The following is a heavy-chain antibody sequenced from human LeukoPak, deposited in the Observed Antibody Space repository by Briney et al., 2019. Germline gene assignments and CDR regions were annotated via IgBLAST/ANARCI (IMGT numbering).Heavy chain of an antibody. Sequence: SQTLSLTCTVSGGSISSGGYSWSWIRQHPGKGLEWVGYIYYSGSTYYNPSLKSRVTISVDTSKNQFSLKLSSVTAADTAVYYCARVYEDFDYWGQGTLVTVSS. D-gene: IGHD3-3*01. CDR1: GGSISSGGYS. CDR3: ARVYEDFDY. J-gene: IGHJ4*02. CDR2: IYYSGST. V-gene: IGHV4-31*03.